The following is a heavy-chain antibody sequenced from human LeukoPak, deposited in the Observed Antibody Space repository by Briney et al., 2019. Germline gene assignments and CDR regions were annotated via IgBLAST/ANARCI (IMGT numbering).Heavy chain of an antibody. D-gene: IGHD2-15*01. CDR3: AKGGGQYCRGGTCYSFDY. Sequence: PGGSLRLSCAASGFKFSDHYIDWVRQAPGKGLEWVSAISDSGGSTYSADSVKGRFTISRDNSKNTLYLQMNSLRAEDTAVYYCAKGGGQYCRGGTCYSFDYWGQGTLVTVSS. V-gene: IGHV3-23*01. CDR2: ISDSGGST. CDR1: GFKFSDHY. J-gene: IGHJ4*02.